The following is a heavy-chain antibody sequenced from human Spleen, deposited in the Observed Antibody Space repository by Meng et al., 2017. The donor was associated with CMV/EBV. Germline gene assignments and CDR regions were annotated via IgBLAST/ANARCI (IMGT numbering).Heavy chain of an antibody. D-gene: IGHD3-22*01. Sequence: GESLKISCTASGFTFSNAWMTWFRQAPGKGLEWGGRIKSKAVGGRTDFAAPVKGRFTISRDDSKNTLYLLVNSLKIEYTAVYYCRNEDSSGYKEVDEPFDVWGQGTMVTVSS. V-gene: IGHV3-15*01. J-gene: IGHJ3*01. CDR2: IKSKAVGGRT. CDR3: RNEDSSGYKEVDEPFDV. CDR1: GFTFSNAW.